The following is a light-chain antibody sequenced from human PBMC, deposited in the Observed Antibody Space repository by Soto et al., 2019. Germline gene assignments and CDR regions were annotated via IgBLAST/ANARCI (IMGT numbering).Light chain of an antibody. CDR1: SSDVGGYNY. CDR3: SSYAGSKGVV. CDR2: EVS. J-gene: IGLJ2*01. V-gene: IGLV2-8*01. Sequence: QSVLTQPPSASGSPGQSVTISCTGTSSDVGGYNYVSWYQQHPGKVPKLMIYEVSKRPSGVPDRFSGSKSGNTASLTVSGLQAEDEADYYCSSYAGSKGVVFGGGTKLTVL.